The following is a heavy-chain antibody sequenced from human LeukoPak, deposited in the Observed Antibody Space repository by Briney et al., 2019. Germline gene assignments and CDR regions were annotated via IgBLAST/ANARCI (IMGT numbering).Heavy chain of an antibody. D-gene: IGHD6-13*01. CDR3: ARIRSSSWAYYFDY. J-gene: IGHJ4*02. Sequence: ESGPTLLNPTPTLTLTCTFSGFSLSTSGMRVSWIRQPPGKALEWLSLIDWDDDKFYSTSLKTRLTISKDTSKNQVVLTMTNMDPVDTATYYCARIRSSSWAYYFDYWGQGTLVTVSS. CDR1: GFSLSTSGMR. V-gene: IGHV2-70*04. CDR2: IDWDDDK.